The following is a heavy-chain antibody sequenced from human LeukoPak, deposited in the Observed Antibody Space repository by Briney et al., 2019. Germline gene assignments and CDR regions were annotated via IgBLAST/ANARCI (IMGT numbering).Heavy chain of an antibody. CDR2: ISGSGGST. CDR1: GFTFSSYA. CDR3: ANTRTYYYYYMDV. J-gene: IGHJ6*03. D-gene: IGHD3-3*01. V-gene: IGHV3-23*01. Sequence: GGSLRLSCAAPGFTFSSYAMSWVRQAPGKGLEWVSAISGSGGSTYYADSVKGRFTISRDNSKNTLYLQMNSLRAEDTAVYYCANTRTYYYYYMDVWGRGTTVTVSS.